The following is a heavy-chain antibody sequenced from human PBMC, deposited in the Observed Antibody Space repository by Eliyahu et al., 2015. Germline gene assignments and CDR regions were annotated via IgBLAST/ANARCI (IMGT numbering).Heavy chain of an antibody. CDR3: ARAVGSITMIMD. J-gene: IGHJ1*01. V-gene: IGHV4-4*02. Sequence: QVQLQESGPGLVQPSGTLSLTCAXXGXSXSSSDWWXWVRQSPGKGLEWIGEIFQSGSTNYNPSLKSRVNISVDKSKNQFSLRLSSVTAADTAMYYCARAVGSITMIMDWGQGTLVTVSS. D-gene: IGHD3-22*01. CDR1: GXSXSSSDW. CDR2: IFQSGST.